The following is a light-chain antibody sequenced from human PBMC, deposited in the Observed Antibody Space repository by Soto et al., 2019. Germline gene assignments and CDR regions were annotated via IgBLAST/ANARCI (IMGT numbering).Light chain of an antibody. J-gene: IGLJ1*01. CDR2: EVS. Sequence: QSVLTQPASVSGSPGQSITISCTGTSSDVGGYNYVSWYQQHPGKAPKLMIYEVSNRPSGVSNCFSGSKSGNTASLTISGLQGEDEGDYYCSSYTSSNTLGVFGTGTKVTVL. V-gene: IGLV2-14*01. CDR1: SSDVGGYNY. CDR3: SSYTSSNTLGV.